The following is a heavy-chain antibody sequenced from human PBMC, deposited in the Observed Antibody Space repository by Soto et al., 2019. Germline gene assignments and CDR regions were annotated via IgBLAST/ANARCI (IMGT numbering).Heavy chain of an antibody. Sequence: QVQLVQSGADVKKPGSSVKVSCKASGATFSSSTFTWVRQAPGQGLEWMGRIIPLFGITNSAQKFQGRLGITANESTNTVFMDLSSLRPDDRAIYYCATGALTFGGVLHAWGQGTLVTVSS. D-gene: IGHD3-16*01. V-gene: IGHV1-69*02. CDR1: GATFSSST. CDR2: IIPLFGIT. CDR3: ATGALTFGGVLHA. J-gene: IGHJ4*02.